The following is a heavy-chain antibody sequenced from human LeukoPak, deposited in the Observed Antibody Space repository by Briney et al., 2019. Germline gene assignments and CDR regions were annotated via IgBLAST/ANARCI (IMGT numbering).Heavy chain of an antibody. J-gene: IGHJ5*02. Sequence: GGSLRLSCAASGFTFSSSAMSWVRQVPGKGLEWVSGISASGGSTYYADSVRGRFTISRDNSKNTLYLQMNSLRAEDTAVYYCAKDHDPSYYDFWSGYYQVYNWFDPWGQGTLVTVSS. CDR2: ISASGGST. D-gene: IGHD3-3*01. CDR3: AKDHDPSYYDFWSGYYQVYNWFDP. V-gene: IGHV3-23*01. CDR1: GFTFSSSA.